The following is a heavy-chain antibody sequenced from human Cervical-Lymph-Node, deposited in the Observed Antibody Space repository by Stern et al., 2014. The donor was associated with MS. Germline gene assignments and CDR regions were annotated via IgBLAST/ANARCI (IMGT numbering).Heavy chain of an antibody. CDR2: ISYDVNNK. J-gene: IGHJ4*02. D-gene: IGHD2-2*01. Sequence: VQLVQSGGGVVQPGRSLRLPCAASGFTFSSFSMHWVRQAPGKGLEWVAVISYDVNNKYFADSVQGRFTISRDNSKNTVYLQMNSLRPEDTAVYYCAREGVPPYWGQGTLVTVSS. CDR3: AREGVPPY. CDR1: GFTFSSFS. V-gene: IGHV3-30*04.